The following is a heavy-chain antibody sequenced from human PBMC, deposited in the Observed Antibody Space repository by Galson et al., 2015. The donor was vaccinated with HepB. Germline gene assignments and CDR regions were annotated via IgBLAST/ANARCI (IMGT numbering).Heavy chain of an antibody. Sequence: SLRLSCAASGFTFSGSAMHWVRQASGKGLEWVGRIGSKGNNYATAYTASVKGRFTISRDDSKNTAYLQMNSLRTEDTAVYYCTRLGDFSGYNSSWGQGTLVTVSS. CDR3: TRLGDFSGYNSS. V-gene: IGHV3-73*01. CDR2: IGSKGNNYAT. D-gene: IGHD6-13*01. CDR1: GFTFSGSA. J-gene: IGHJ4*02.